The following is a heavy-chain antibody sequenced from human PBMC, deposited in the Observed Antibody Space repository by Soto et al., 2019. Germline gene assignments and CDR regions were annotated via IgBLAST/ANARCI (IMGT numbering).Heavy chain of an antibody. D-gene: IGHD6-13*01. CDR2: ISGSGGST. V-gene: IGHV3-23*01. Sequence: VGSLRLSCAASGFTFSSYAVSWVRQAPGKGLEWVSAISGSGGSTYYADSVKGRFTISRDNSKNTLYLQMNSLRAEDTAVYYCAKDPEEQQLPQPWGQGTLVTVSS. CDR3: AKDPEEQQLPQP. CDR1: GFTFSSYA. J-gene: IGHJ5*02.